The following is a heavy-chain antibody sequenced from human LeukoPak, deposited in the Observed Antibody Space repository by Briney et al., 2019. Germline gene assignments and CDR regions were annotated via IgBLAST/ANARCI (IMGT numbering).Heavy chain of an antibody. Sequence: PETLSLTCAVCGGSFSGYYWSWIRQPPGKGLEWIGEIVHSGNTKYNPSLKSRVTISVDTSKNQFSLNLTSVTAADTAVYYCARFGSSTWYKGAFDIWGQGTMVTVAS. CDR3: ARFGSSTWYKGAFDI. V-gene: IGHV4-34*12. CDR2: IVHSGNT. J-gene: IGHJ3*02. D-gene: IGHD1-1*01. CDR1: GGSFSGYY.